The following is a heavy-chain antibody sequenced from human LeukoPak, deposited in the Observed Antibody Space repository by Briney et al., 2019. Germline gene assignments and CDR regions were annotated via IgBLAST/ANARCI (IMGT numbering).Heavy chain of an antibody. CDR1: GFTFSSYG. Sequence: GSLRLSCAASGFTFSSYGMHWVRQAPGKGLEWVAFIRYDGSNKYYADSVKGRFTISRDNSKNTLYLQMNSLRAEDTAVYYCANSQGYGDYVDAFDIWGQGTMVTVSS. J-gene: IGHJ3*02. CDR3: ANSQGYGDYVDAFDI. D-gene: IGHD4-17*01. V-gene: IGHV3-30*02. CDR2: IRYDGSNK.